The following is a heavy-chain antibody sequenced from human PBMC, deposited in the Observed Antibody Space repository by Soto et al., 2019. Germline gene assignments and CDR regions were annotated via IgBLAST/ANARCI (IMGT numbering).Heavy chain of an antibody. CDR2: ISNHGDKK. D-gene: IGHD5-12*01. V-gene: IGHV3-30-3*01. J-gene: IGHJ5*02. CDR3: AREEGGYSGYDANWFDP. Sequence: PGGSLRLSCAASGFTFNTYAIHWVRQAPGKGLEWVAVISNHGDKKYYADSGKGRFSISRDNSKNKSFLQVNSLRTEDTAVYYCAREEGGYSGYDANWFDPWGQGTLVTVSS. CDR1: GFTFNTYA.